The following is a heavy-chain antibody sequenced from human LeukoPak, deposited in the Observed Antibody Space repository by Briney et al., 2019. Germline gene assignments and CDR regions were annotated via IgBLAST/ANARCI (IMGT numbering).Heavy chain of an antibody. D-gene: IGHD3-22*01. CDR3: AREYDYYDSSGYYYPFDY. V-gene: IGHV3-48*03. J-gene: IGHJ4*02. CDR2: ISSSGSTI. Sequence: GGSLRLSCAASGLTFSSYEMNWVRQAPGKGLEWVSYISSSGSTIYYADSVKGRFTISRDNAKNSLYLQMNSLRVEDTAVYYCAREYDYYDSSGYYYPFDYWGQGTLVTVSS. CDR1: GLTFSSYE.